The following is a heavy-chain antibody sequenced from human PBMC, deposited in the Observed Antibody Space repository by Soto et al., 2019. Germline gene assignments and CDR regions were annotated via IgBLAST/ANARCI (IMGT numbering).Heavy chain of an antibody. CDR2: ISYDGSNK. D-gene: IGHD3-16*02. V-gene: IGHV3-30*18. J-gene: IGHJ4*02. CDR1: GFTFSSYG. CDR3: AKQGPTVELSSFGFGFDY. Sequence: QVQLVESGGGVVQPGRSLRLSCAASGFTFSSYGMHWVRQAPGKGLEWVAVISYDGSNKYYADSVKGRFTISRDNSKNTLYLQMNSLRAEDMAVYYCAKQGPTVELSSFGFGFDYWGQGTLVTVSS.